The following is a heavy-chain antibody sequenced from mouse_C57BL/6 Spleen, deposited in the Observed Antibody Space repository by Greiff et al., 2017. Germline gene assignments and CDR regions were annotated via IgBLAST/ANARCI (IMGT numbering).Heavy chain of an antibody. CDR2: IYWDDDK. CDR3: ARVDGYPYWYFDV. V-gene: IGHV8-12*01. D-gene: IGHD2-3*01. J-gene: IGHJ1*03. CDR1: GFSLSTSGMG. Sequence: QVTLKVCGPGILQSSQTLSLTCSFSGFSLSTSGMGVSWIRQPSGKGLEWLAHIYWDDDKRYNPSLKSRLTIAKDTSRNQVFLKITSVDTADTATYYCARVDGYPYWYFDVWGTGTTVTVSS.